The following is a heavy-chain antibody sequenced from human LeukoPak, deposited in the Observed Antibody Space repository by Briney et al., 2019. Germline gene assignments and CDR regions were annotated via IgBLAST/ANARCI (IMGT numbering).Heavy chain of an antibody. V-gene: IGHV4-39*01. Sequence: PSETLSLTCTVSGGSISSGSYYWAWIRQPPGKGLKWIGSISYSGSTYYNPSLKGRDTISVDTSKNQFSLNLSSVTATDTAVYYCARQISSGAQTCNWFDSWGQGTLVTVSS. CDR2: ISYSGST. D-gene: IGHD6-19*01. CDR3: ARQISSGAQTCNWFDS. CDR1: GGSISSGSYY. J-gene: IGHJ5*01.